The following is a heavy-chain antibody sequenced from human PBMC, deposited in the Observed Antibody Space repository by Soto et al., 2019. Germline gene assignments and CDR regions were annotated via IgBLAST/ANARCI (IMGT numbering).Heavy chain of an antibody. CDR3: AKPPSTTVTTLGNVADY. Sequence: QVQLVESGGGVVQPGRSLRLSCAASGFTFSSYGMHWVRQAPGKGLEWVAVISYDGSNKYYADSVKGRFTISRDNSKNTLYLQMNSPRAEDTAVYYCAKPPSTTVTTLGNVADYWGQGTLVTVSS. V-gene: IGHV3-30*18. D-gene: IGHD4-4*01. CDR2: ISYDGSNK. CDR1: GFTFSSYG. J-gene: IGHJ4*02.